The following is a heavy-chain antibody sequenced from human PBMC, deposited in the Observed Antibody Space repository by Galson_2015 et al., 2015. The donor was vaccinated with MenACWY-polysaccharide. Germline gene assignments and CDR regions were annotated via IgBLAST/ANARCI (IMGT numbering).Heavy chain of an antibody. J-gene: IGHJ4*02. CDR1: GFTFSSSW. CDR3: ARDTAGKLDY. Sequence: SLRLSCAASGFTFSSSWIAWVRQAPGKGLEWVANIKHDESEKYYVDSVKGRFTISRDNAKSSLYLQLNSLGAEDTALYYCARDTAGKLDYWGQGILVTVSS. CDR2: IKHDESEK. D-gene: IGHD6-13*01. V-gene: IGHV3-7*01.